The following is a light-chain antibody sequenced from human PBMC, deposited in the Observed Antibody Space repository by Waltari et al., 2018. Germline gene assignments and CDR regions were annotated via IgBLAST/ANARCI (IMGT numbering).Light chain of an antibody. J-gene: IGLJ3*02. Sequence: QTVVTQEPSLTVSPGGTVTLTCASSAGEVTSGHHANWLQQRPGQPPSLLIFSTNDTPPSTPARFSGSLLGGKAALTLSEVQSEDEADYYCLLFFDNSRVFGGGTKLTVL. V-gene: IGLV7-43*01. CDR1: AGEVTSGHH. CDR3: LLFFDNSRV. CDR2: STN.